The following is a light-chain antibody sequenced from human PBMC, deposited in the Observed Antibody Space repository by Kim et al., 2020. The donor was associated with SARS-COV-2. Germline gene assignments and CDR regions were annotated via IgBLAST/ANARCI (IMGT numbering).Light chain of an antibody. CDR1: SLRSYY. CDR3: QSRDSRGKLI. Sequence: SSELTQDPAVSVALGQTVRITCQGDSLRSYYATWYQQRPRQAPVLVIFGKNNRPSGIPDRFSGSASGNTASLTITGTQAEDEAEFYCQSRDSRGKLIFGGETRVTVL. J-gene: IGLJ2*01. V-gene: IGLV3-19*01. CDR2: GKN.